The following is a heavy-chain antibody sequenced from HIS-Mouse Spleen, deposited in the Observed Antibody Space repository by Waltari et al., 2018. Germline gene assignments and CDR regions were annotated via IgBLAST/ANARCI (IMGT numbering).Heavy chain of an antibody. CDR3: ARIAEGYSSGWYAFDY. J-gene: IGHJ4*02. D-gene: IGHD6-19*01. V-gene: IGHV2-70*15. CDR2: IDWDDDK. CDR1: GFSLSTSGMC. Sequence: QVTLRESGPALVKPTQTLTLTCTFSGFSLSTSGMCVSWIRQPPGKALEWLARIDWDDDKYYSTSLKTRLTISKDTSKNQVVLTMTNMDPVHTATYYCARIAEGYSSGWYAFDYWGQGTLVTVSS.